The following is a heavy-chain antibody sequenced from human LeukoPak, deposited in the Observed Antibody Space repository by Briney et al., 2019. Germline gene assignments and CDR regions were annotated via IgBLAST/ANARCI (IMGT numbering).Heavy chain of an antibody. CDR1: GYTFTSYY. J-gene: IGHJ6*03. Sequence: PEASVKVSCKASGYTFTSYYMHWVRQAPGQGLEWMGIINPSGGSTSYAQKFQGRVTMTRDMSTSTVYMELRSLRSDDTAVYYCARDLDPLPDYGSGSYYYYYYYMDVWGKGTTVTISS. V-gene: IGHV1-46*01. CDR3: ARDLDPLPDYGSGSYYYYYYYMDV. CDR2: INPSGGST. D-gene: IGHD3-10*01.